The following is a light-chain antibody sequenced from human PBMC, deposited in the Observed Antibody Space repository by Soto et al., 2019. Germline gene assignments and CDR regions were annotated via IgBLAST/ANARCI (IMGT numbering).Light chain of an antibody. V-gene: IGKV3-15*01. J-gene: IGKJ1*01. CDR2: GAS. CDR1: QSVSSN. Sequence: EIVMTQSPATLSVSPGERATLSCRASQSVSSNLAWYQHKPGQAPRLLIYGASTRATGIPARFSGIGSGTEFTLTISSLQPDDFATYYCQQYNSHWTFGQGTKVDIK. CDR3: QQYNSHWT.